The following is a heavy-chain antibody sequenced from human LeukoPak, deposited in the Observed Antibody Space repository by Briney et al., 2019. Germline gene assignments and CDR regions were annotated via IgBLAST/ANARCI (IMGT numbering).Heavy chain of an antibody. V-gene: IGHV1-46*01. J-gene: IGHJ2*01. D-gene: IGHD3-22*01. CDR3: ARDTPPSDYDSSGPDPSWYFDL. CDR2: INPSGGST. CDR1: GYTSTSYY. Sequence: GASVKVSCKASGYTSTSYYMHWVRQAPGQGLEWMGIINPSGGSTSYAQKFQGRVTMTRDTSTSTVYMELSSLRSEDTAVYYCARDTPPSDYDSSGPDPSWYFDLWGRGTLVTVSS.